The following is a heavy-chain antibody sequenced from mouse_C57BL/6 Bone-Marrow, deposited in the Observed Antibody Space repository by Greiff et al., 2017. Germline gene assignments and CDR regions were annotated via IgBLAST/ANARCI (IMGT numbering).Heavy chain of an antibody. Sequence: VHLVESGAELARPGASVKLSCKASGYTFTSYGISWVKQRTGQGLEWIGEIYPRSGNTYYNEKFKGKATLTADKSSSTAYMELRSLTSEDSAVYFCAREGGQLRSRLFAYWGQGTLVTVSA. V-gene: IGHV1-81*01. J-gene: IGHJ3*01. D-gene: IGHD3-2*02. CDR1: GYTFTSYG. CDR2: IYPRSGNT. CDR3: AREGGQLRSRLFAY.